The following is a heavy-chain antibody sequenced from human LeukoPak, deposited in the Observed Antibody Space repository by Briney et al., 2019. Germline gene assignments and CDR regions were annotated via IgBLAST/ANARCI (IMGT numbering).Heavy chain of an antibody. CDR3: ARHGYSGSQIDY. J-gene: IGHJ4*02. D-gene: IGHD1-26*01. V-gene: IGHV4-39*01. CDR2: IYYSGST. Sequence: SETLSLTCTVSGGSISSSSYYWGWIRQPPGKGLEWIGSIYYSGSTYYNPSLKSRVTISVDTSKNQFSLKLSSVTAADTAVYYCARHGYSGSQIDYWGQGTLVTVSS. CDR1: GGSISSSSYY.